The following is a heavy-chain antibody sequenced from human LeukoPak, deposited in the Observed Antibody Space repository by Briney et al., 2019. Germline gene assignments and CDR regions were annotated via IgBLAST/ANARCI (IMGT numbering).Heavy chain of an antibody. CDR2: ISVGDTNK. CDR1: GFTFTTYA. D-gene: IGHD3-10*01. Sequence: GGSLRLPCAASGFTFTTYAMTWVRQAPGKGLQWVSSISVGDTNKHYADSVKGRFTISRDSSRNTLYLQMNSLRAEDTAIYYCVRAPSGLIKGSYDFWGQGTLVTVAS. CDR3: VRAPSGLIKGSYDF. J-gene: IGHJ3*01. V-gene: IGHV3-23*01.